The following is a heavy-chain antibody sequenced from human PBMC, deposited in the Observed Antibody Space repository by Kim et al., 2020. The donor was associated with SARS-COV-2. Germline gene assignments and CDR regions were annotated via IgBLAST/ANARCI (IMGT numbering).Heavy chain of an antibody. D-gene: IGHD3-22*01. CDR1: GGSISSGGYY. J-gene: IGHJ5*02. V-gene: IGHV4-31*03. Sequence: SETLSLTCTVSGGSISSGGYYWSWIRQHPGKGLEWIGYIYYSGSTYYNPSLKSRVTISVDTSKNQFSLKLSSVTAADTAVYYCARANQGMIVVRWFDPWGQGTLVTVSS. CDR3: ARANQGMIVVRWFDP. CDR2: IYYSGST.